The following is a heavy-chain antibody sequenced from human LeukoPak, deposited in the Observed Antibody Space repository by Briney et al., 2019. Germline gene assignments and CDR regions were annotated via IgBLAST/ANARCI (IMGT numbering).Heavy chain of an antibody. CDR2: IIPILGIA. CDR1: GGTFSSYA. D-gene: IGHD5-12*01. J-gene: IGHJ4*02. CDR3: AIRTPVDIVATLGERVKKGLDY. V-gene: IGHV1-69*04. Sequence: ASVKVSCKASGGTFSSYAISWVRQAPGQGLEWMGRIIPILGIANYAQKFQGRVTITADKSTSTAYMELSSLRSEDTAVYYCAIRTPVDIVATLGERVKKGLDYWGQGTLVTVSS.